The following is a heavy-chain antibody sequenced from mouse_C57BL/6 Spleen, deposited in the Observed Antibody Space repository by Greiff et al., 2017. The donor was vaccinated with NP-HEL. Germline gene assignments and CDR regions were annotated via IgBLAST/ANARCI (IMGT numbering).Heavy chain of an antibody. CDR2: INPGSGGT. CDR1: GYAFTNYL. CDR3: ARWGLRSYFDY. D-gene: IGHD2-4*01. Sequence: VQLQQSGAELVRPGTSVKVSCKASGYAFTNYLIEWVKQRPGQGLEWIGVINPGSGGTNYNEKFKGKATLTADKSSSTAYLQLSSLTSEDSAVYFCARWGLRSYFDYGGQGTTLTVSS. V-gene: IGHV1-54*01. J-gene: IGHJ2*01.